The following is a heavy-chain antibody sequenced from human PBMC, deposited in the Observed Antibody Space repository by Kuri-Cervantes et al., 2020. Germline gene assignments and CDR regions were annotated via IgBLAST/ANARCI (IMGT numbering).Heavy chain of an antibody. CDR1: GFTFSSYS. J-gene: IGHJ4*02. V-gene: IGHV3-21*01. Sequence: GESLKISCAASGFTFSSYSMNWVRQAPGKGLEWVSSISSSSSYIYYADSVKGRFTISRDNAKNSLYLQMNSLRVEDTAVYYCARDHGAAGTLGYWGQGTLVTVSS. CDR3: ARDHGAAGTLGY. D-gene: IGHD6-13*01. CDR2: ISSSSSYI.